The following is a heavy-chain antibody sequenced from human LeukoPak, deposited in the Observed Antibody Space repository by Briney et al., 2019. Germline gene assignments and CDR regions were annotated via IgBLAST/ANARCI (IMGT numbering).Heavy chain of an antibody. V-gene: IGHV1-18*01. J-gene: IGHJ5*02. Sequence: ASVKVSCKASGYTFTSYGISWVRQAPGQGLEWMGWISAYNGNTNYAQKLQGRVTMTTDTSTSTAYMELRSLRSDDTAVYYCARKSRIAAAWKPLDPWGQGTLVTVSS. CDR1: GYTFTSYG. D-gene: IGHD6-13*01. CDR2: ISAYNGNT. CDR3: ARKSRIAAAWKPLDP.